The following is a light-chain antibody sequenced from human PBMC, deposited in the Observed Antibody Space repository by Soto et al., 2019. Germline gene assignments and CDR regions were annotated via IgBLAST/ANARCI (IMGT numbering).Light chain of an antibody. V-gene: IGKV1-5*03. Sequence: EIQMTQSPSALSASVGDRVTITCRASESISTWLAWYQQKPGKAPKLLIYKASSLQSGVPSRFSGSGSGTEFTLTISSLQPDDFATYYCQQYNSYSGTFGQGTKV. CDR1: ESISTW. CDR2: KAS. J-gene: IGKJ1*01. CDR3: QQYNSYSGT.